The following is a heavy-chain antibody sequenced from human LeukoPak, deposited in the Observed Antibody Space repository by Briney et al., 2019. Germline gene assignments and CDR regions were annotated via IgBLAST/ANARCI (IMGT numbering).Heavy chain of an antibody. CDR1: GVSISAYY. D-gene: IGHD3-22*01. CDR2: IYPGESIYASENT. J-gene: IGHJ4*02. Sequence: TSETLSLTCSVSGVSISAYYWSWIRQPAGKGLEWIGRIYPGESIYASENTNYNPSLKSRVTISVDTSKNQFSLKLSSVTAADTAVYYCAREYGDYYDSSGYQWARGYYFDYWGQGTLVTVSS. V-gene: IGHV4-4*07. CDR3: AREYGDYYDSSGYQWARGYYFDY.